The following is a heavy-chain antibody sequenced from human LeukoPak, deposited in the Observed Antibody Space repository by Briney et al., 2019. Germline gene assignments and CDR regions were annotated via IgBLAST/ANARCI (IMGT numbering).Heavy chain of an antibody. V-gene: IGHV1-24*01. D-gene: IGHD1-14*01. J-gene: IGHJ4*02. CDR2: FDPEDGET. CDR1: GYTLTELS. Sequence: GASVKVSCKVSGYTLTELSMHWVRQAPGKGLEWMGGFDPEDGETIYAQKFQGRVTMTEDTSTDTAYMELSSLRSEDTAVYYCTTRTTRGSIVHDYWGQGTLVTVSS. CDR3: TTRTTRGSIVHDY.